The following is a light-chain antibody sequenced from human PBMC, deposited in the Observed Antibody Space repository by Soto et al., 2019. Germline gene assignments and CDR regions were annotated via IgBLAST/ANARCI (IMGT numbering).Light chain of an antibody. CDR1: SSDVGGYNY. J-gene: IGLJ2*01. CDR3: SSYTSSSSYVV. Sequence: QSVLTQPASVSGSPGQSITISCTGTSSDVGGYNYVSWYQQHPGKAPKLMIYDVSNRPSGVSNRFSGSKSGNTASLTISGHQDEDEADYYCSSYTSSSSYVVFGGGTKLTVL. CDR2: DVS. V-gene: IGLV2-14*01.